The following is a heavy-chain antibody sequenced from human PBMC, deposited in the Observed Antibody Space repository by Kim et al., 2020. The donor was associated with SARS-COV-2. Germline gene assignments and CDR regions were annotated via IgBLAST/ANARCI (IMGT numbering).Heavy chain of an antibody. J-gene: IGHJ4*02. CDR3: AKARGYYGSGSYDNFDY. CDR1: GFTFGDYA. V-gene: IGHV3-9*01. CDR2: ISWNSGSI. Sequence: GGSLRLSCAASGFTFGDYAMHWVRQAPGKGLEWVSGISWNSGSIGYADSVKGRFTISRDNAKNSLYLQMNSLRAEDTALYYCAKARGYYGSGSYDNFDYWGQGTLVTVSS. D-gene: IGHD3-10*01.